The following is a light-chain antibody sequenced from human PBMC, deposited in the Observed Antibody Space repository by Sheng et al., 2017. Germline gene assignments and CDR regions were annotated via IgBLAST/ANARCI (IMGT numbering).Light chain of an antibody. V-gene: IGKV1-5*01. Sequence: IRMTQSPSTLSASVGDRVTITCRASQSINMWLAWYQQKPGKGPKLLIHAASSLQSGVPSRFSGSGSGTEFTLTINSLQPDDFATYYCQQYDSYWTFGQGTRVEIK. CDR2: AAS. CDR1: QSINMW. J-gene: IGKJ1*01. CDR3: QQYDSYWT.